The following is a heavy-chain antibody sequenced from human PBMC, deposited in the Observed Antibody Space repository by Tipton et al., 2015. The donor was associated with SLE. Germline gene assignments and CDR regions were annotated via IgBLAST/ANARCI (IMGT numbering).Heavy chain of an antibody. CDR3: ARPIDYSSSWTDAFDI. J-gene: IGHJ3*02. D-gene: IGHD6-13*01. CDR1: GGSFSGYY. CDR2: INHSGST. V-gene: IGHV4-34*01. Sequence: TLSLTCAVYGGSFSGYYWSWIRQSPGKGLGWIGEINHSGSTNYNPSLKSRVTISVDTSKNQFSLKLSSVTAADTAVYYCARPIDYSSSWTDAFDIWGQGTMVTVSS.